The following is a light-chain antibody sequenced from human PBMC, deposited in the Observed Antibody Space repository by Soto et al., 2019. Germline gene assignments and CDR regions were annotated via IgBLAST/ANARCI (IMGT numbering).Light chain of an antibody. V-gene: IGKV1-33*01. CDR3: QQYDNLPIT. J-gene: IGKJ5*01. CDR1: QIINTY. CDR2: GAS. Sequence: DIQMTQSPSSLSASVGDSVTITCRASQIINTYLNWYQQKPGKAPKLLIYGASTLETGVPSRFSGGGSGSDFIFTISSLQPEDIATYYCQQYDNLPITFGQGTRLEIK.